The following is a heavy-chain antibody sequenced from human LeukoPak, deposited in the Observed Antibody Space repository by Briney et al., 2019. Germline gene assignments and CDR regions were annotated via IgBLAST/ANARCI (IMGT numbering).Heavy chain of an antibody. CDR3: ARIPGKRSAEFQS. CDR2: ISSSSSSI. D-gene: IGHD2-2*01. CDR1: GFNFSSYS. Sequence: GGSLRLSCAASGFNFSSYSMNWVRQAPGKGLEWISYISSSSSSIYYADSVRGRFTISRDNAKNSLYLQMSILRADDTALYYCARIPGKRSAEFQSWGQGTLVTVSS. V-gene: IGHV3-48*04. J-gene: IGHJ5*02.